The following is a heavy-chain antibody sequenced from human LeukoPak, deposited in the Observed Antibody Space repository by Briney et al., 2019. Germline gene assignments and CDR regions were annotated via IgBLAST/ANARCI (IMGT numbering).Heavy chain of an antibody. CDR2: IHSSGTT. CDR3: ARQDPGRFFDK. V-gene: IGHV4-59*08. J-gene: IGHJ4*02. D-gene: IGHD3-10*01. Sequence: SETLSLTCTVSSGSINNYYWSWIRQTPGKRREWIGYIHSSGTTNYNPSLKSRVTISLDTSKNQFSLKVYSATVADTAVYYCARQDPGRFFDKWGQGTLVTVSS. CDR1: SGSINNYY.